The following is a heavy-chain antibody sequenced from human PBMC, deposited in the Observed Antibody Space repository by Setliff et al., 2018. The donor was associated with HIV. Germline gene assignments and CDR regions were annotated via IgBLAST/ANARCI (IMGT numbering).Heavy chain of an antibody. V-gene: IGHV3-23*01. J-gene: IGHJ4*02. Sequence: GGSLRLSCAASGFTFSSCAMNWVRQAPGKGLEWVSSISGSGGSTSYADSVKGRFTISRDNSKNTLYLQMNTLRAEDTAVYYCAKERGGSYYYDSGAYYYFVDYWGQGTRVTVS. CDR2: ISGSGGST. CDR1: GFTFSSCA. CDR3: AKERGGSYYYDSGAYYYFVDY. D-gene: IGHD3-22*01.